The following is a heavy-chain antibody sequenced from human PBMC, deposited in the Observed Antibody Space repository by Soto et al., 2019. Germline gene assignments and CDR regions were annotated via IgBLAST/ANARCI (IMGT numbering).Heavy chain of an antibody. CDR3: ARGGLNYDILTGYGDY. CDR1: GYTFTSYD. Sequence: ASVKVSCNASGYTFTSYDINWVRQATGQGLEWMGWMNPNSGNTGYAQKFQGRVTMTRNTSISTAYMELSSLRSEDTAVYYCARGGLNYDILTGYGDYWGQGTLVTVSS. V-gene: IGHV1-8*01. D-gene: IGHD3-9*01. CDR2: MNPNSGNT. J-gene: IGHJ4*02.